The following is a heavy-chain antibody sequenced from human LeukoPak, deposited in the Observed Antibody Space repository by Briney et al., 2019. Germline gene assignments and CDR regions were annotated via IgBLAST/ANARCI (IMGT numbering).Heavy chain of an antibody. CDR1: RFTFSTYS. V-gene: IGHV3-21*04. J-gene: IGHJ4*02. CDR2: IDSTSTYI. Sequence: PGGSLRLSCAASRFTFSTYSMNWVRQAPGKGLEWVSSIDSTSTYIYYADSVKGRFTISRDNAKNSLYLQMDSLRAEDTAVYYCARDSLVGSTTPAFDYWGQGTLATVSS. D-gene: IGHD1-26*01. CDR3: ARDSLVGSTTPAFDY.